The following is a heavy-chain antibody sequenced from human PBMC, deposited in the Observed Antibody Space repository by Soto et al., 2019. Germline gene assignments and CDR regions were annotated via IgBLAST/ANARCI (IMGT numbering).Heavy chain of an antibody. Sequence: SETLSLTRTVSGASISTYYWSWIRQPPGKGLEWIGYISYSGSTNYNPSLKSRVTISFDASKNEISLQVRSATAADAAVYYCARETYGDYVGYFDPWGQGTLVTVSS. CDR2: ISYSGST. V-gene: IGHV4-59*01. J-gene: IGHJ5*02. CDR3: ARETYGDYVGYFDP. CDR1: GASISTYY. D-gene: IGHD4-17*01.